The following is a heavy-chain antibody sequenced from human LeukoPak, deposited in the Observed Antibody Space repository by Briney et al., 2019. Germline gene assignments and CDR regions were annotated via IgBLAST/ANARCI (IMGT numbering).Heavy chain of an antibody. V-gene: IGHV3-21*01. J-gene: IGHJ6*02. Sequence: TGGSLRLSCAASGFTFSSYNMNWVRQAPGKGLEWVSSISSSSSYIYYADSVKGRFTISRDNAKNSLYLQMNSLRAEDTAVYYCARDRRAAAGIDYYYYGMDVWGQGTTVTVSS. CDR2: ISSSSSYI. CDR3: ARDRRAAAGIDYYYYGMDV. CDR1: GFTFSSYN. D-gene: IGHD6-13*01.